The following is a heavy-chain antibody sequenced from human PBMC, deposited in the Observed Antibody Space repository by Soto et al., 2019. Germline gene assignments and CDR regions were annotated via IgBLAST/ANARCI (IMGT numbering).Heavy chain of an antibody. J-gene: IGHJ4*02. CDR2: ISGSGGNT. CDR3: TKDSYVRGVTQYYFDD. D-gene: IGHD3-10*02. CDR1: GFTFSNYA. V-gene: IGHV3-23*01. Sequence: GGSLRLSCATSGFTFSNYAMSWVRQASGKRLEWVSGISGSGGNTYYADSVKGRFTISRDNSKNTLFLQLNSLRAEDTAVYYSTKDSYVRGVTQYYFDDWGQGTLVTVSS.